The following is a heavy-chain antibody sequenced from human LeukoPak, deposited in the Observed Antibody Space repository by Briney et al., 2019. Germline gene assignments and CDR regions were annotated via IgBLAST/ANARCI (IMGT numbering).Heavy chain of an antibody. CDR2: INPSGGST. J-gene: IGHJ3*02. D-gene: IGHD2/OR15-2a*01. Sequence: ASVTVSCKASGYTFTSYYMHWVRQAPGQGLEWMGIINPSGGSTSCAQKFQGRVTMTRDTSTSTVYMELSSLRSEDTAVYYCARAKNRAYACDIWGQGTMVTVSS. CDR3: ARAKNRAYACDI. CDR1: GYTFTSYY. V-gene: IGHV1-46*01.